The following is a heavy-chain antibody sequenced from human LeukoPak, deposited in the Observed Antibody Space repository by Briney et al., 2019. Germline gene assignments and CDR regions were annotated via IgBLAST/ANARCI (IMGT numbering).Heavy chain of an antibody. V-gene: IGHV4-38-2*02. CDR3: AIEEMGGIDY. CDR2: IYHSGSA. J-gene: IGHJ4*02. CDR1: GYSISSGYY. Sequence: SETLSLTCAVSGYSISSGYYWGWIRQPPGKGLEWIGSIYHSGSAYYNPSLKSRVTISLDTSKNQFSLKLSSVTAADTAVYYCAIEEMGGIDYWGQGTLVTVSS. D-gene: IGHD5-24*01.